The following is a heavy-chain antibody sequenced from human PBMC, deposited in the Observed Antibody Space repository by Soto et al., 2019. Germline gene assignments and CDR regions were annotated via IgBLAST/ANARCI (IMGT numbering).Heavy chain of an antibody. V-gene: IGHV3-20*01. Sequence: GGSLRLSCAASGFTFDDYGMSWVRQAPGKGLEWVSGINWNGGSTGYADSVKGRFTISRDNAKNSLYLQMNSLRAEDTALYHCARGIAAAGTENWFDPWGQGTLVTVSS. D-gene: IGHD6-13*01. CDR3: ARGIAAAGTENWFDP. J-gene: IGHJ5*02. CDR2: INWNGGST. CDR1: GFTFDDYG.